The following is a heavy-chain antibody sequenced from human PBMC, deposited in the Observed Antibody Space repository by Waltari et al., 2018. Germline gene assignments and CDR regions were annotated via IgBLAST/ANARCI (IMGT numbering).Heavy chain of an antibody. CDR2: INHSGST. Sequence: QVQLQQWGAGLLKPSETLSLTCAVYGGSFSGYYWSWIRQPPGKGLEWIGEINHSGSTNYNPSLKSRVTISVDTSKNQFSLKLSSVTAADTAVYYCARYCSSTSCYTWYYYGMDVWGQGTTVTVSS. V-gene: IGHV4-34*01. J-gene: IGHJ6*02. D-gene: IGHD2-2*02. CDR1: GGSFSGYY. CDR3: ARYCSSTSCYTWYYYGMDV.